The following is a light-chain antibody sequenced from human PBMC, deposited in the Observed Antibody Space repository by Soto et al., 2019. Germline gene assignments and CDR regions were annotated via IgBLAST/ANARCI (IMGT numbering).Light chain of an antibody. CDR1: SSDVGGYDY. CDR3: SSYAGSNTVV. Sequence: QSALTQPPSASGSPGQSVTISCTGTSSDVGGYDYVSWYQQHPGTAPKLMVYAVNKRPSGVPDRFSGSKSGNTASLTVSGLQAEDEDDYYCSSYAGSNTVVFGTGTKVTVL. CDR2: AVN. V-gene: IGLV2-8*01. J-gene: IGLJ1*01.